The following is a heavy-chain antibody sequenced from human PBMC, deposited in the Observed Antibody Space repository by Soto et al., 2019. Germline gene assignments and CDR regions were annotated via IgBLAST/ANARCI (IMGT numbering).Heavy chain of an antibody. CDR2: VYHSGST. CDR3: ARIPFTSYILDV. D-gene: IGHD3-3*02. Sequence: QVQLQESGPALVKPSGTLSLTCAVYGGYISSSNWWSWVRQPPGKGLERIGEVYHSGSTNYNPSLMSRVAISVDKSKNQLSLKVTSVTAADTAVYYCARIPFTSYILDVWGQGTTVTVSS. V-gene: IGHV4-4*02. J-gene: IGHJ6*02. CDR1: GGYISSSNW.